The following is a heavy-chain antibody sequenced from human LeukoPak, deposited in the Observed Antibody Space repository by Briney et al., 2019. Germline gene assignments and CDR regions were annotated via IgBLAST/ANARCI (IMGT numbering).Heavy chain of an antibody. V-gene: IGHV3-48*04. CDR2: ISSSSSTI. CDR1: GFTFSSYS. D-gene: IGHD3-10*01. Sequence: GGSLRLSCAASGFTFSSYSMNWVRQAPGKGLEWVSYISSSSSTIYYADSVKGRFTISRDNAKNSLYLQMNSLRAEDTAVYYCARVNYYGSGSPNLDYWGQGTLVTVSS. J-gene: IGHJ4*02. CDR3: ARVNYYGSGSPNLDY.